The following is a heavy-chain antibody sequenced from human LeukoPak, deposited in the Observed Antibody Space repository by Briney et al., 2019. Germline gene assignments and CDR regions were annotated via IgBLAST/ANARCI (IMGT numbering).Heavy chain of an antibody. CDR3: ARTPTPYCGGDCYDFDY. CDR2: ISSSSSYI. J-gene: IGHJ4*02. CDR1: GFTFSSYS. D-gene: IGHD2-21*02. Sequence: GGSLRLSCAASGFTFSSYSMNWVRQAPGKGLEWVSSISSSSSYIYYADSVKGRFTISRDNAKNSLYLQMNSLRAEDTAVYYCARTPTPYCGGDCYDFDYWGQGTLSPPPQ. V-gene: IGHV3-21*01.